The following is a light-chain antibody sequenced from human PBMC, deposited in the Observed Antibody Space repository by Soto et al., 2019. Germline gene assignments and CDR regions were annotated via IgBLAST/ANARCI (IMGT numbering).Light chain of an antibody. CDR3: QYDSWPPSYT. CDR1: QSVGSY. V-gene: IGKV3-15*01. J-gene: IGKJ2*01. CDR2: GAS. Sequence: EIVMTQSPATLSVSLGDRATLSCRASQSVGSYLAWYQQKPGQAPRLLIYGASTRATGIPARFSGSGSETDFTLTISSLQSEDFAVYYCQYDSWPPSYTFGQGTKLEIK.